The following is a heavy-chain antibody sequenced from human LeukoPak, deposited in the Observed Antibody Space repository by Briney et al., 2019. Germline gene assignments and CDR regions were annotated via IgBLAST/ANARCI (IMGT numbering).Heavy chain of an antibody. CDR1: GFTFSGYP. D-gene: IGHD5-18*01. CDR2: ISYDGSNK. J-gene: IGHJ6*02. V-gene: IGHV3-30-3*01. Sequence: GGSLRLSCAASGFTFSGYPIHWVRQAPGKGLEWVAVISYDGSNKYYADSVKGRFTISRDNAKNTLYLQMNSLRAEDTAVYYCARDAVDTANAVWGQGTTVTVSS. CDR3: ARDAVDTANAV.